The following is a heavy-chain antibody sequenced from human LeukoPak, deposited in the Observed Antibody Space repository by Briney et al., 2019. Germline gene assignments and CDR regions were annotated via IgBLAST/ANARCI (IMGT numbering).Heavy chain of an antibody. Sequence: GGSLRLSCAASGFTFSSYWMHWVRQAPGKGLVWVSRINSDGSSTSYADSVKGRFTISRDNAKNTLYLQMNSPRAEDTAVYYCASYSSSSYGMDVWGQRTTVTVSS. CDR1: GFTFSSYW. CDR3: ASYSSSSYGMDV. CDR2: INSDGSST. J-gene: IGHJ6*02. V-gene: IGHV3-74*01. D-gene: IGHD6-13*01.